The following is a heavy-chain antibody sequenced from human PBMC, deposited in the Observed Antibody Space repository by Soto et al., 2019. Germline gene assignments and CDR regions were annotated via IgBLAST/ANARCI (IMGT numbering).Heavy chain of an antibody. Sequence: SETLSLTCTVSGGSISSYYWSWIRQPPGKGLEWIGYIYYSGSTNYNPSLKSRVTISVDTSKNQFSLKLSSVTAADTAVYYCAGLYGSGSYYTTYYYYYMDAWGKGTTVTVSS. CDR1: GGSISSYY. D-gene: IGHD3-10*01. J-gene: IGHJ6*03. CDR2: IYYSGST. V-gene: IGHV4-59*01. CDR3: AGLYGSGSYYTTYYYYYMDA.